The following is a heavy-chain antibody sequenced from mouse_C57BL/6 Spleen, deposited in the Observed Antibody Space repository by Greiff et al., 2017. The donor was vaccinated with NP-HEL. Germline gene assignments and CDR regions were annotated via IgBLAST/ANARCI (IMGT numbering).Heavy chain of an antibody. J-gene: IGHJ2*01. Sequence: VQLQQSGPELVKPGASVKISCKASGYAFSSSWMNWVKQRPGKGLEWIGRIYPGDGDTNYNGKFKGKATLTADKSSSTAYMQLSSLTSEDSAVYFCARKLLGLRGYYFDYWGQSTTLTVSS. CDR3: ARKLLGLRGYYFDY. V-gene: IGHV1-82*01. D-gene: IGHD2-4*01. CDR1: GYAFSSSW. CDR2: IYPGDGDT.